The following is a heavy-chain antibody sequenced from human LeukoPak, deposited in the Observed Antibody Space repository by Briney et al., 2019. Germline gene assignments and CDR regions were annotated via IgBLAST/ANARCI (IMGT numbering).Heavy chain of an antibody. D-gene: IGHD3-10*01. CDR2: ISSSSSYI. Sequence: GGSLRLSCAASGFTFSSYSMNWVRQAPGKGLEWVSSISSSSSYIYYADSVKGRFTISRDNAKNSLYLQMNSLRAEDTAVYYCVRDLDHYGSGSYLDYWGQGTLVTVPS. J-gene: IGHJ4*02. CDR1: GFTFSSYS. CDR3: VRDLDHYGSGSYLDY. V-gene: IGHV3-21*01.